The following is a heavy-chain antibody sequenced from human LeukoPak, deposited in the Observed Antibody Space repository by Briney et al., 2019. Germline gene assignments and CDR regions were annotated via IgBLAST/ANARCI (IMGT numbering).Heavy chain of an antibody. V-gene: IGHV4-59*12. D-gene: IGHD3-3*01. J-gene: IGHJ4*02. CDR3: ARDGGLYYDFWSGYYFDY. CDR1: GGSLSSYY. CDR2: IYYSGDT. Sequence: PSETLSLTCTVSGGSLSSYYWSWIRQSPEKGLEWIGHIYYSGDTNYNPSLKSRVTISVDTSKNQFSLKLNSVTAADTAVYYCARDGGLYYDFWSGYYFDYWGQGTLVTVSS.